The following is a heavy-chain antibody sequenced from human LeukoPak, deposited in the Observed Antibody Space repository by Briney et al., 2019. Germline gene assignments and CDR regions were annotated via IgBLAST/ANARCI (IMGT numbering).Heavy chain of an antibody. Sequence: GASVKVSCKASGYTFTGYYMHWVRQAPGQGLEWMGWINPNSGGTNYAQKFQGRVTMTRDTSISTAYMELSSLRSEDTAVYYCATRYYYDSSGYYYGADYWGQGTLVTVSS. J-gene: IGHJ4*02. V-gene: IGHV1-2*02. CDR2: INPNSGGT. D-gene: IGHD3-22*01. CDR1: GYTFTGYY. CDR3: ATRYYYDSSGYYYGADY.